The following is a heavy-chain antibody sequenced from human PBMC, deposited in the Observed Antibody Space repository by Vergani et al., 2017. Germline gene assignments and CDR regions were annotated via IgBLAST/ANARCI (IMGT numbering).Heavy chain of an antibody. CDR3: ARDGIPRAYDSSGDY. J-gene: IGHJ4*02. D-gene: IGHD3-22*01. CDR2: IIPIFGTA. V-gene: IGHV1-69*12. Sequence: QVQLVQSGAEVKKPGSSVKVSCKASGGTFSSYAISWVRQAPGQGLEWMGGIIPIFGTAHYAQKFQGRVTITADESTSTAYMELSSLRSEDTAVYYCARDGIPRAYDSSGDYWGQGTLVTVSS. CDR1: GGTFSSYA.